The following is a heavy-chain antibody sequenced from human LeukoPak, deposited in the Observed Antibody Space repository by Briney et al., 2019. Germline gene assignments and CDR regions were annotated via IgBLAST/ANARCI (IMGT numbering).Heavy chain of an antibody. Sequence: ASVKVSCKASGGTFSNYAISWVRQAPGQGLEWMGWMNPNSGNTGYAQKFQGRVTITRNTSISTAYMELSSLRSEDTAVYYCARGALNYDFWSGYSNFDYWAREPWSPSPQ. D-gene: IGHD3-3*01. J-gene: IGHJ4*02. CDR3: ARGALNYDFWSGYSNFDY. CDR1: GGTFSNYA. CDR2: MNPNSGNT. V-gene: IGHV1-8*03.